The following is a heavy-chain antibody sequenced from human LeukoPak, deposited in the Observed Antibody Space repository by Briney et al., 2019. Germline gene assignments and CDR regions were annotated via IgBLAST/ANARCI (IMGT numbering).Heavy chain of an antibody. J-gene: IGHJ4*02. CDR2: IYYSGST. CDR1: GGSISSGGYY. Sequence: SETLSLTCTVSGGSISSGGYYWSWIRQHPGKGLEWIGYIYYSGSTYYNPSLKSRLTISVDTSKNQFSLKLSSVTAADTAVYYCARDSPLVVGHSSGWSLDYWGQGTLVTVSS. V-gene: IGHV4-31*03. D-gene: IGHD6-19*01. CDR3: ARDSPLVVGHSSGWSLDY.